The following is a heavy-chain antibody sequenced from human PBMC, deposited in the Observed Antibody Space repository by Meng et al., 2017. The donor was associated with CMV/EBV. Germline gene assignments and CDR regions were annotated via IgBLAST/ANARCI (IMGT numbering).Heavy chain of an antibody. CDR1: GFTFSSYS. CDR3: ARVGIAAAGKGGFDY. Sequence: EVQLVEAGGSLVTPGGSLRPSFAALGFTFSSYSMNWVRQAPGKGLEWVSSISSSSSYIYYADSVKGRFTISRDNAKNSLYLQMNSLRAEDTAVYYCARVGIAAAGKGGFDYWGQGTLVTVSS. V-gene: IGHV3-21*01. J-gene: IGHJ4*02. D-gene: IGHD6-13*01. CDR2: ISSSSSYI.